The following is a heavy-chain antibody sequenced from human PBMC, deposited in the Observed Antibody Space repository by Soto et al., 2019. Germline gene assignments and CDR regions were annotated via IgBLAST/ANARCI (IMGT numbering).Heavy chain of an antibody. D-gene: IGHD6-13*01. V-gene: IGHV3-23*01. J-gene: IGHJ3*02. CDR3: AKLCSSWSDDFDI. CDR2: MSGSGSST. Sequence: EVQLLESGGGLVQPGGSLRLSCAASGFTFSSYVMSWVRQAPGKGLEWVSGMSGSGSSTYYADSVKGRFTISRDNSKNSLYLKMTSLRGEDTALYYWAKLCSSWSDDFDIWGQGTMVTVSS. CDR1: GFTFSSYV.